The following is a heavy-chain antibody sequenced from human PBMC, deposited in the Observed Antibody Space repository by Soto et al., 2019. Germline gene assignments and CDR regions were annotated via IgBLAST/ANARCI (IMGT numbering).Heavy chain of an antibody. D-gene: IGHD4-17*01. CDR2: IYSGGST. V-gene: IGHV3-66*01. CDR1: GFTVSSNY. J-gene: IGHJ5*02. Sequence: GGSLRLSCAASGFTVSSNYMSWVRQAPGKGLEWVSVIYSGGSTYYADSVKGRFTISRDNSKNTLYLQMNSLRAEDTTVYYCAGLGQMTTGWFDPWGQGTLVTVSS. CDR3: AGLGQMTTGWFDP.